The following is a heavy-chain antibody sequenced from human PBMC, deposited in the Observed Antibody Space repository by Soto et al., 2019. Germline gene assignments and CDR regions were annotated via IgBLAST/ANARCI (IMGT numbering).Heavy chain of an antibody. V-gene: IGHV1-18*01. CDR2: ISAYNGNT. CDR3: ASYREQLVLYGMDV. D-gene: IGHD6-13*01. J-gene: IGHJ6*02. CDR1: GYTFTSYV. Sequence: QVQLVQSGAEVKKPGASVKVSCKASGYTFTSYVISWVRQAPGQGLEWMGWISAYNGNTNYAQKLQGRVTMTTDTSTSTAYMELRSLSSDATAVYYSASYREQLVLYGMDVWGQGTTVTVSS.